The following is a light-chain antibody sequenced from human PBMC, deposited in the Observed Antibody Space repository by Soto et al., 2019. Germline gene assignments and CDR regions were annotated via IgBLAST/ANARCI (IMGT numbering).Light chain of an antibody. CDR3: QQYYDYPPLI. J-gene: IGKJ4*01. CDR2: GAS. Sequence: EIVMTQSPATLSVSPGERATLSCRASRNINRELAWYQQKPGQAPRLLISGASNMATGIPARFSGSGSGTEFTLTISSLQSEDFAVYYCQQYYDYPPLIFGGGTKVEIK. CDR1: RNINRE. V-gene: IGKV3-15*01.